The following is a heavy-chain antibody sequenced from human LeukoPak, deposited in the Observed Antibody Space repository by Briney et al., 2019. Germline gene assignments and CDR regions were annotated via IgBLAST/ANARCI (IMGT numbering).Heavy chain of an antibody. D-gene: IGHD3-9*01. Sequence: PGGSLRLSCAASGFTFSSYAMSWVRQAPGKGLKWVSGISGSGGSTYYADSVKGRFTISRDNSKNTLYLQMNSLRAEDTAVYYCANNRADWQNWGKGTTVTVSS. CDR2: ISGSGGST. CDR3: ANNRADWQN. CDR1: GFTFSSYA. J-gene: IGHJ6*04. V-gene: IGHV3-23*01.